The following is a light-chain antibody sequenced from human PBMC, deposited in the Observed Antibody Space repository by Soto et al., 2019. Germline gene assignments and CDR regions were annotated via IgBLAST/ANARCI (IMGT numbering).Light chain of an antibody. CDR1: SDDISSYNR. CDR2: EVT. V-gene: IGLV2-14*01. CDR3: SSYTNINTRACV. J-gene: IGLJ1*01. Sequence: QCALTQPASVSGSPGQSITISCTGTSDDISSYNRVSWYQQHPGKAPKLIIYEVTDRPSGVSNRFSGSKSGNTASLTISGLQAEDEAEYYCSSYTNINTRACVFGTGTKVTV.